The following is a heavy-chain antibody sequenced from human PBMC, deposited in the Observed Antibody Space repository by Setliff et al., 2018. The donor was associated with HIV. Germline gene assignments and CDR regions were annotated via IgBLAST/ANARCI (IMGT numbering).Heavy chain of an antibody. Sequence: SETLSLTCTVSGYSISSGYYWGWIRQPPGKGLEWIGYTFHTGYTYYNPSLKSRIIISVDLSKNQLSLELTSVTAADTAIYYCARDKGRPHHFDNNGYYRSDTFDIWGHGTMVTVSS. V-gene: IGHV4-38-2*02. CDR3: ARDKGRPHHFDNNGYYRSDTFDI. CDR2: TFHTGYT. J-gene: IGHJ3*02. D-gene: IGHD3-22*01. CDR1: GYSISSGYY.